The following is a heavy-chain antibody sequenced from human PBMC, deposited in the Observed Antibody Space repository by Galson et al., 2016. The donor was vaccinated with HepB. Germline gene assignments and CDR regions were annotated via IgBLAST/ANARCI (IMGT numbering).Heavy chain of an antibody. CDR3: ARDWGSTGWYNWFDP. J-gene: IGHJ5*02. CDR1: GFSVSNNY. CDR2: IYGGGDT. V-gene: IGHV3-53*05. D-gene: IGHD6-19*01. Sequence: SLRLSCAVSGFSVSNNYMSWVRQAPGKGLEWVAVIYGGGDTYYADSVKGRFTISRDNSRDTLYLQMNSLRVEDTAVYYCARDWGSTGWYNWFDPWGQGTLVTVSS.